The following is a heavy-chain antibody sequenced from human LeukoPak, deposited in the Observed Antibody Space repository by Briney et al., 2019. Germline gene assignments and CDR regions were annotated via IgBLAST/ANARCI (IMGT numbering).Heavy chain of an antibody. CDR1: GFTFSNYA. J-gene: IGHJ2*01. V-gene: IGHV3-33*01. CDR3: ARDRGIVGATIWYFDL. Sequence: GGSLRLSCAASGFTFSNYAMHWVRQAPGKGLEWVAAIWYDGSNKYFADSVKGRYTLSRDNSKNTLYLQMNSPRAEDTAVYYCARDRGIVGATIWYFDLWGRGTLVTVSS. D-gene: IGHD1-26*01. CDR2: IWYDGSNK.